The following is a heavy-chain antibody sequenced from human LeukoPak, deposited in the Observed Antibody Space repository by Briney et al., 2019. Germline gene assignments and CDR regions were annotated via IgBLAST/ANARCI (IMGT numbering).Heavy chain of an antibody. CDR2: ISYDGSNK. CDR3: AKESPKYYFDY. CDR1: GFTFSSYG. V-gene: IGHV3-30*18. Sequence: GGSLRPSCAASGFTFSSYGMHWVRQAPGKGLEWVAVISYDGSNKYYADSVKGRFTISRDNSKNTLYLQMNSLRAEDTAVYYCAKESPKYYFDYWGQGTLVTVSS. J-gene: IGHJ4*02.